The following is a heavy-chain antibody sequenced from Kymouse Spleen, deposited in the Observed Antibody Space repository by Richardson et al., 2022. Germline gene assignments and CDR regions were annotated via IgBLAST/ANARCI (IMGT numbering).Heavy chain of an antibody. J-gene: IGHJ4*02. V-gene: IGHV4-39*01. D-gene: IGHD3-3*01. Sequence: QLQLQESGPGLVKPSETLSLTCTVSGGSISSSSYYWGWIRQPPGKGLEWIGSIYYSGSTYYNPSLKSRVTISVDTSKNQFSLKLSSVTAADTAVYYCARQGFGVVFDYWGQGTLVTVSS. CDR3: ARQGFGVVFDY. CDR1: GGSISSSSYY. CDR2: IYYSGST.